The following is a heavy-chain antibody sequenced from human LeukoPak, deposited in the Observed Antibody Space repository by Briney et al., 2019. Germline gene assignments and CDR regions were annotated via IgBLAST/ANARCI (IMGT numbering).Heavy chain of an antibody. CDR1: GGSFSGYY. Sequence: SETLSPTCAVYGGSFSGYYWSWIRQPPGKGLEWIGEINHSGSTNYNPSLKSRVTISVDTSKNQFSLKLSSVTAADTAVYYCARGWSNYDFWSGYYTRTFDYWGQGTLVTVSS. CDR3: ARGWSNYDFWSGYYTRTFDY. D-gene: IGHD3-3*01. V-gene: IGHV4-34*01. CDR2: INHSGST. J-gene: IGHJ4*02.